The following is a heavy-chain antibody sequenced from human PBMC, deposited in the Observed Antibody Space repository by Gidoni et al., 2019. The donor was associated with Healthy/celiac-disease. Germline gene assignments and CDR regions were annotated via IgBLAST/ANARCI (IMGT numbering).Heavy chain of an antibody. Sequence: EVQLVESGGGLVKPGGSLSFSCAASGFTFSSYSMNWVRQDPGKGLEWVSSISSSSSYIYYADSVKGRFTISRDNAKNSLYLQMNSLRAEDTAVYYCAREVTMRFGELTYWGQGTLVTVSS. CDR3: AREVTMRFGELTY. D-gene: IGHD3-10*01. J-gene: IGHJ4*02. CDR2: ISSSSSYI. CDR1: GFTFSSYS. V-gene: IGHV3-21*01.